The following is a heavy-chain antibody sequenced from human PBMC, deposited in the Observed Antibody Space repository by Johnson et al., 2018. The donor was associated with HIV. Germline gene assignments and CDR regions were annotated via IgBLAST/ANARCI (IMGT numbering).Heavy chain of an antibody. CDR2: ISGSGGST. D-gene: IGHD7-27*01. CDR1: EFTFSYYW. CDR3: GMSGVEDAAFDI. V-gene: IGHV3-23*04. J-gene: IGHJ3*02. Sequence: VQLVESGGGLIQPGGSLTLSCEGSEFTFSYYWMHWVRQAPGKGPVWVSAISGSGGSTYYADSVKGRFTISRDNSKNTLYLQMNSLRAEDTAVFYCGMSGVEDAAFDIWGQGTM.